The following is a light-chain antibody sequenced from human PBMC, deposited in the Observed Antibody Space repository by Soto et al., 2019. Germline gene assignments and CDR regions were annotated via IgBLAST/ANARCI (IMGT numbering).Light chain of an antibody. CDR3: SPYTTSTTVV. J-gene: IGLJ1*01. V-gene: IGLV2-14*03. CDR1: SXDVGGYNF. Sequence: QSVLTQPASVFGSPGQSITFSCTGTSXDVGGYNFVSWYQQHPGKAPKLMIYEVSSRPSGVSNRFSGSKSGNTASLTISGLQPEDEADYYCSPYTTSTTVVFGTGTKFTVL. CDR2: EVS.